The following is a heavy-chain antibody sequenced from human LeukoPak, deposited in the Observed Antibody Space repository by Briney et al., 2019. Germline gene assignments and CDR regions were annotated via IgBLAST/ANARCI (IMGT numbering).Heavy chain of an antibody. D-gene: IGHD6-13*01. CDR1: GYTFTSYG. CDR2: ISAYNGNT. V-gene: IGHV1-18*01. J-gene: IGHJ6*03. Sequence: ASVKVSCKASGYTFTSYGISWVRQAPGQGLEWMGWISAYNGNTNYAQKLQGRVTMTTDTSTSTAYMELRSLRSDDTAVYYCARDQRIAAAGQNYMDVWGKGTTVTVSS. CDR3: ARDQRIAAAGQNYMDV.